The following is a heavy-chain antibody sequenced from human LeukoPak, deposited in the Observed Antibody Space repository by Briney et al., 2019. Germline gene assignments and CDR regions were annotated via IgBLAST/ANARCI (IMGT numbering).Heavy chain of an antibody. V-gene: IGHV3-11*01. CDR2: ISGGGSTI. J-gene: IGHJ4*02. CDR1: GSTFSGFSFSDYY. Sequence: PGGSLRLSCAASGSTFSGFSFSDYYMSWIRQAPGKGLELVSYISGGGSTIYYADSVKGRFTISRDNAQNSLYLQMNRLRAEDTAVYYCVRVRNYGSGSFYTFDYWGQGTLVTVSS. D-gene: IGHD3-10*01. CDR3: VRVRNYGSGSFYTFDY.